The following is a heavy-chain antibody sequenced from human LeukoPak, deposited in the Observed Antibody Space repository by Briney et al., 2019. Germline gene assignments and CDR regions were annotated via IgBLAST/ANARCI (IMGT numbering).Heavy chain of an antibody. J-gene: IGHJ4*02. CDR3: AKLLHN. V-gene: IGHV3-23*01. CDR1: GFTLSSSA. CDR2: INQGGAT. Sequence: AGSLRLSCAASGFTLSSSAMSWVRQPPGKGLEWVSVINQGGATYYADSVRGRFTISRDNSKNLLSLQLNSVSAADTAVYYFAKLLHNWGQGTLVTVSS. D-gene: IGHD5-18*01.